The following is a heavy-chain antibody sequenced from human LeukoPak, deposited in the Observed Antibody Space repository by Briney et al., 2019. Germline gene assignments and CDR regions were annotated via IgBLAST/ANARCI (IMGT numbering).Heavy chain of an antibody. CDR1: GYTFTGYY. CDR2: INPNSGGT. CDR3: ASTGYSSSWYYYYYYMDV. V-gene: IGHV1-2*02. D-gene: IGHD6-13*01. J-gene: IGHJ6*03. Sequence: GASVKVSCKASGYTFTGYYVHWVRQAPGQGLEWMGWINPNSGGTNNAQKFQGRVTITADESTSTAYMELSSLRSEDTAVYYCASTGYSSSWYYYYYYMDVWGKGTTVTISS.